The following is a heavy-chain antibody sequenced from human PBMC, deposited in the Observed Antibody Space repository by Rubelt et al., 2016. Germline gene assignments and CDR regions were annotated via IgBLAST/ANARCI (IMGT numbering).Heavy chain of an antibody. J-gene: IGHJ4*02. D-gene: IGHD3-10*01. CDR1: GFTFRSYA. CDR3: AKPGALVREGYFDY. CDR2: ISYDGSEK. V-gene: IGHV3-30-3*02. Sequence: GFTFRSYAMHWVRQAPGKGLEWVGIISYDGSEKYFADSVKGRLTISRDNSKNTLYLQMNSLRAEDTAVYYCAKPGALVREGYFDYWGQGTLVTVSS.